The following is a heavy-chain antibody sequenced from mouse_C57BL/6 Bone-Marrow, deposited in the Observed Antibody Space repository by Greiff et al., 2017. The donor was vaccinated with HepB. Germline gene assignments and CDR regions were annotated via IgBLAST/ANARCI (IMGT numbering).Heavy chain of an antibody. CDR1: GFNFKDDY. Sequence: VQLQQSGAELVRPGASVKLSCTASGFNFKDDYMHWVKQRPEQGLEWIGWIDPENGDTEYASKFQGKATITADTSSNTAYLQLSSLTSEDTADYYCTPLWVRFDYWGQGTTLTVSS. D-gene: IGHD2-14*01. CDR3: TPLWVRFDY. V-gene: IGHV14-4*01. J-gene: IGHJ2*01. CDR2: IDPENGDT.